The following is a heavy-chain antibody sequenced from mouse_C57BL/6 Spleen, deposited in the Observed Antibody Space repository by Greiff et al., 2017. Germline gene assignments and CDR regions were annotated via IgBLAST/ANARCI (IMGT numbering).Heavy chain of an antibody. CDR1: GYTFTSYW. J-gene: IGHJ2*01. D-gene: IGHD2-4*01. Sequence: QVQLQQPGAELVKPGASVKLSCKASGYTFTSYWMHWVKQRPGQGLEWIGMIHPNSGSTNYYEKFKSKATLTVDKSSSTAYMQLSSLTSEDSAVYYCAREEDYDYDGDYWGQGTTLTVSS. CDR3: AREEDYDYDGDY. CDR2: IHPNSGST. V-gene: IGHV1-64*01.